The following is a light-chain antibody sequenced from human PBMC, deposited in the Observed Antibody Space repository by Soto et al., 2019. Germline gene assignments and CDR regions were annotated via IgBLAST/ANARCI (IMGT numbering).Light chain of an antibody. J-gene: IGLJ1*01. CDR3: SSYTNINTRACV. V-gene: IGLV2-14*01. CDR2: EVT. CDR1: NGDIGSYNR. Sequence: QSALTQPASVSGSSGQSITISCTGTNGDIGSYNRVSWYQQHPGKAPKLIIYEVTDRPSGVSNRFSGSKSGNTASLTISGLQAEDEAEYYCSSYTNINTRACVFGTGTKVTVL.